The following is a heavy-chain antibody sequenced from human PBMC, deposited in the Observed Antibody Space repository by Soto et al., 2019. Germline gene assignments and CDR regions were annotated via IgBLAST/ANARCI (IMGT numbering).Heavy chain of an antibody. CDR3: VKDMLPGYSRGWYYN. D-gene: IGHD6-19*01. V-gene: IGHV3-9*01. J-gene: IGHJ4*02. CDR2: ISWNSGSI. CDR1: GLTFDDYA. Sequence: PGGSLRLSCTASGLTFDDYAMHWVRQAPGKGLEWVSGISWNSGSIGYADSVKGRFTISRDNARNSLYLQMNSLRAEDTALYYCVKDMLPGYSRGWYYNWGRGTLVTVSS.